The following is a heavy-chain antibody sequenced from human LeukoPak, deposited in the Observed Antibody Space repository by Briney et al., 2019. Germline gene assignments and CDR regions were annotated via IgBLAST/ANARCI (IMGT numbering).Heavy chain of an antibody. Sequence: ASVKVSCKASGYTFTGYYMHWVRQAPGQGLEWMGWINPNSGGTNYAQKFQGRVTMTRDTSISTAYMELSRLRSDDTAVYYCARDRRYPGYYYYMDVWGKGTTVTVSS. CDR2: INPNSGGT. V-gene: IGHV1-2*02. J-gene: IGHJ6*03. D-gene: IGHD3-9*01. CDR3: ARDRRYPGYYYYMDV. CDR1: GYTFTGYY.